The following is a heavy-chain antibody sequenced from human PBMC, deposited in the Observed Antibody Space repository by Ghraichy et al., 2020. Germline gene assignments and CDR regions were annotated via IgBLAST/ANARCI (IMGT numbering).Heavy chain of an antibody. D-gene: IGHD2-8*01. CDR1: GGSFSGYY. CDR3: AGRGYCTNGVCFTFDY. V-gene: IGHV4-34*01. Sequence: SETLSLTCAVYGGSFSGYYWSWIRQPPGKGLEWIGEINHSGSTNYNPSLKSRVTISVDTSKNQFSLKLSSVTAADTAVYYCAGRGYCTNGVCFTFDYWGQGTLVTVSS. CDR2: INHSGST. J-gene: IGHJ4*02.